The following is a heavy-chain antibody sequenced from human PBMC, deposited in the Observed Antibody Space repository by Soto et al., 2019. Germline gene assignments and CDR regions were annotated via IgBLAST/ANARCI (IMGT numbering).Heavy chain of an antibody. V-gene: IGHV3-11*06. CDR1: GFTFSDYY. J-gene: IGHJ5*02. CDR3: ERDPYDSSGSSWFDP. Sequence: SGGSLRLSCAASGFTFSDYYMSWIRQAPGKGLEWVSYISSSSSYTNYADSVKGRFTISRDNAKNSLYLQMNSLRAEDTAVYYCERDPYDSSGSSWFDPWGQGTLVTVYS. D-gene: IGHD3-22*01. CDR2: ISSSSSYT.